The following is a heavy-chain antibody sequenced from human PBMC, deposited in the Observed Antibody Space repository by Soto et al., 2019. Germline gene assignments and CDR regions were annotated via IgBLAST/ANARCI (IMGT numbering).Heavy chain of an antibody. V-gene: IGHV3-23*04. D-gene: IGHD3-10*01. CDR1: GFTFGTTD. CDR3: VKNSGWFNT. CDR2: IDGSGGIT. J-gene: IGHJ5*02. Sequence: WWQSGGGLVQPGGSLTLSCAASGFTFGTTDMSWVRQAPGEGLEWVSTIDGSGGITYYADSVKGRFTISRDNSRNTVYLQMNSLRGDDTALYYCVKNSGWFNTWGQGALVTVSS.